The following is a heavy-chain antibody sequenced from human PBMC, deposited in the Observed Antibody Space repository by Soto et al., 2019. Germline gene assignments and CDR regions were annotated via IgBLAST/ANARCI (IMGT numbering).Heavy chain of an antibody. CDR1: GGTFSSYA. J-gene: IGHJ6*02. Sequence: SVKVSCKASGGTFSSYAISWVRQAPGQGLEWMGGIIPIFGTANYAQKFQGRVTITADESTSTAYMELSSLRSEDTAVYYCAVYLFGVVITGSYYYYGMDVWGQGTTVTVSS. CDR2: IIPIFGTA. V-gene: IGHV1-69*13. CDR3: AVYLFGVVITGSYYYYGMDV. D-gene: IGHD2-21*01.